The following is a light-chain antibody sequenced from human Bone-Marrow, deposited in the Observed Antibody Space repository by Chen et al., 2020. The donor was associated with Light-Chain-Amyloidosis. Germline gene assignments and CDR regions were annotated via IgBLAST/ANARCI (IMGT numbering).Light chain of an antibody. CDR2: EDT. CDR1: VTDVGSYNL. V-gene: IGLV2-23*01. J-gene: IGLJ3*02. CDR3: CSYAGTPWL. Sequence: QSALTQPASVSGSPGQSITISCTGTVTDVGSYNLVPWYQQYPGKAPKLLIYEDTKRPSGVSHRFSASKSGITASLTISGIQAEDEAVYYCCSYAGTPWLFGGGTYLTVL.